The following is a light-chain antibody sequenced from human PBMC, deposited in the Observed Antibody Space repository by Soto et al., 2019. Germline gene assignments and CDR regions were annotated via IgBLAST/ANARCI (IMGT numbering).Light chain of an antibody. CDR3: SSYTITSTPVV. CDR1: SADVGSYNY. CDR2: EVT. J-gene: IGLJ2*01. Sequence: QTVVTQPASVSGSPGQSITISCTGTSADVGSYNYVSWYQQHPGKAPRLMIYEVTNRPSGVSDRFSGSKSGNTASLTISGLQAEDEADYYCSSYTITSTPVVFGGGTKVTVL. V-gene: IGLV2-14*01.